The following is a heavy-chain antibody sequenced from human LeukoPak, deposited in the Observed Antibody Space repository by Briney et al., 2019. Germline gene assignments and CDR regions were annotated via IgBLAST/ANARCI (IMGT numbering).Heavy chain of an antibody. D-gene: IGHD3-10*01. CDR1: GYSFTGYF. CDR3: ARVPSMIRGVVNYGMDV. J-gene: IGHJ6*02. Sequence: ASVKVSCKTSGYSFTGYFMHWVRQAPGQGLEWMGLINPNSGDTKYAQRFQGRVTMTRDTSINTAYMELRRLTSDDTAVYYCARVPSMIRGVVNYGMDVWGQGTTVTVSS. CDR2: INPNSGDT. V-gene: IGHV1-2*02.